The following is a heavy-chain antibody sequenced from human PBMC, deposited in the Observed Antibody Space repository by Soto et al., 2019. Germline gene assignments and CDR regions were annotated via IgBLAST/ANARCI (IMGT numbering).Heavy chain of an antibody. J-gene: IGHJ4*02. V-gene: IGHV4-59*01. CDR3: ARGGGVYYFDY. CDR1: GGSIRSYY. CDR2: IYYSGIT. Sequence: SETQSLTCTVSGGSIRSYYSSWIRQPPGKGLEWIGYIYYSGITDYNPSLKSRVTISVDTSKSQFSLKLSSVTAADTAVYYCARGGGVYYFDYWGQGTLVTVSS. D-gene: IGHD2-8*02.